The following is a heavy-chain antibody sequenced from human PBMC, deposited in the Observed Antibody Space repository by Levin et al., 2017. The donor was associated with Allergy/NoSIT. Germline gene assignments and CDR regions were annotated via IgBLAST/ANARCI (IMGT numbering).Heavy chain of an antibody. CDR2: INPNSGAT. D-gene: IGHD5-12*01. V-gene: IGHV1-2*06. J-gene: IGHJ4*02. CDR3: AREVDEPTGVYFDY. CDR1: GYTFIGYY. Sequence: GGSLRLSCKTSGYTFIGYYMHWVRQAPGHGLEWMGRINPNSGATNYAQKFQGRVTMTRDTSISTAYMELSRLRSDDTAVYYCAREVDEPTGVYFDYWGQGTLVTVSS.